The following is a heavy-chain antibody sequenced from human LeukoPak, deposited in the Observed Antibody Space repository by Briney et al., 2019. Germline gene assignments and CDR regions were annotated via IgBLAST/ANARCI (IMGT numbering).Heavy chain of an antibody. J-gene: IGHJ4*02. D-gene: IGHD5-12*01. V-gene: IGHV4-31*03. CDR2: IYYSGST. CDR3: ARMVVATTGFDY. CDR1: GGSISSGGYY. Sequence: PSETLSLTCTVSGGSISSGGYYWSWIRQHPGKGLEWIGYIYYSGSTCYNPSLKSRVTISVDTSKNQFSLKLSSVTAADTAVYYCARMVVATTGFDYWGQGTLATVSS.